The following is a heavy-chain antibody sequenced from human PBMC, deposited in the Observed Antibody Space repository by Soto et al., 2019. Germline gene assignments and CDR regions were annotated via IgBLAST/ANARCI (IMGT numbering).Heavy chain of an antibody. Sequence: ASVKVSCKASGYTFTSYGISWVRQAPGQGLEWMGWISAYNGNTNYAQKLQGRVTMTTDTSTSTAYMELRSLRSDDTAVYYCARDLNCTNGVCHKDAFDIWGQGTMVTVSS. D-gene: IGHD2-8*01. CDR1: GYTFTSYG. CDR3: ARDLNCTNGVCHKDAFDI. J-gene: IGHJ3*02. CDR2: ISAYNGNT. V-gene: IGHV1-18*01.